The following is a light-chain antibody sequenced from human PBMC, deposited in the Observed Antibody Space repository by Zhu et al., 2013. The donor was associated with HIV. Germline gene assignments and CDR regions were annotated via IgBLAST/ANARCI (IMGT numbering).Light chain of an antibody. V-gene: IGKV1-27*01. CDR1: QGISDS. CDR3: QQYGSSPRT. CDR2: GAS. J-gene: IGKJ2*01. Sequence: DIQMTQSPSSLSASVGDSVTITCRASQGISDSLAWYQQKPGKVPSLLIYGASTLQSGVSSRFTGSGSGTDFTLTVSSVEPEDSAVYYCQQYGSSPRTFGQGTKLEI.